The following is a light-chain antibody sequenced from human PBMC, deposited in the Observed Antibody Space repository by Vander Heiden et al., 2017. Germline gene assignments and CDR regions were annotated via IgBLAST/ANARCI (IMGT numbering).Light chain of an antibody. J-gene: IGKJ2*01. Sequence: AIQLTHSPSSLSTSVGARLTITCRAIQGITSALAWYQQKPGKRPEILIYDATSLETGVPLRFSGSGSGTDFTLNISSLQPEDAATYFCQQFSIYPRTFGQGTKLEIK. CDR1: QGITSA. CDR3: QQFSIYPRT. V-gene: IGKV1-13*02. CDR2: DAT.